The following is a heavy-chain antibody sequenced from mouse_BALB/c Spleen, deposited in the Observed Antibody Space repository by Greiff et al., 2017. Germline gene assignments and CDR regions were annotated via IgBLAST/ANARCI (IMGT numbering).Heavy chain of an antibody. Sequence: EVQLQESGAELVKPGASVKLSCTASGFNIKDTYMHWVKQRPEQGLEWIGRIDPANGNTKYDPKFQGKATITADTSSNTAYLQLSSLTSEDTAVYYCARDDYDYDSAWFAYWGQGTLVTVSA. J-gene: IGHJ3*01. CDR3: ARDDYDYDSAWFAY. V-gene: IGHV14-3*02. CDR2: IDPANGNT. CDR1: GFNIKDTY. D-gene: IGHD2-4*01.